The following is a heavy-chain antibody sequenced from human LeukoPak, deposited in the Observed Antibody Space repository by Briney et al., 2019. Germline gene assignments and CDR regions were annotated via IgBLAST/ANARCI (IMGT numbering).Heavy chain of an antibody. CDR1: GYTFTSYD. Sequence: ASVKVSCKASGYTFTSYDINWVRQATGQGLEWMGWMNPNSGNTGYAQKFQGRVTMTRDTSISTAYMELSRLRSDDTAVYYCASSTYCGGDCYGYYYYYYMDVWGKGTTVTVSS. D-gene: IGHD2-21*02. CDR2: MNPNSGNT. J-gene: IGHJ6*03. CDR3: ASSTYCGGDCYGYYYYYYMDV. V-gene: IGHV1-8*01.